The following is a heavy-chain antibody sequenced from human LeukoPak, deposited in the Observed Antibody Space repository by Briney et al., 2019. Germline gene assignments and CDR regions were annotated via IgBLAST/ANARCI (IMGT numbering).Heavy chain of an antibody. CDR2: MNPNSGNT. V-gene: IGHV1-8*01. CDR1: GYTFTSYD. J-gene: IGHJ6*02. Sequence: ASVKVSCKASGYTFTSYDTNWVRQATGQGLEWMGWMNPNSGNTGYAQKFQGRVTMTRNTSISTAYMELSSLRSEDTAVYYCARQVGGYYYYGMDVWGQGTTVTVSS. D-gene: IGHD2-15*01. CDR3: ARQVGGYYYYGMDV.